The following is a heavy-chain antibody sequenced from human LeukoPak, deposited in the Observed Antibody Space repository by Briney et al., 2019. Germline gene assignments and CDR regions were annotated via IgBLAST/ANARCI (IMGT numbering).Heavy chain of an antibody. CDR2: ISGSDSST. Sequence: GGSLRLSCAASGFTFSSYAMSWVRQAPGKGLEWVSTISGSDSSTYYADSVKGRFSISRDNSKNTLHLQMNSLRAEDTAVYYCAKEVAARPAARIYYFDYWGQGTLVTVSS. CDR3: AKEVAARPAARIYYFDY. J-gene: IGHJ4*02. D-gene: IGHD6-6*01. V-gene: IGHV3-23*01. CDR1: GFTFSSYA.